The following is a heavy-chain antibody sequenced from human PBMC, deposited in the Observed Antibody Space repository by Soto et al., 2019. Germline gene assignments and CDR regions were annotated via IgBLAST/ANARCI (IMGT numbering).Heavy chain of an antibody. D-gene: IGHD4-17*01. J-gene: IGHJ3*02. CDR2: IYYSGST. CDR1: GGSISSYY. V-gene: IGHV4-59*08. CDR3: ARPDYGDIGAFDI. Sequence: PSETLSLTCTVSGGSISSYYWSWIRQPPGKGLEWIGYIYYSGSTNYNPSLKSRVTISVDTSKNQFSLKLGSVTAADTAVYYCARPDYGDIGAFDIWGQGTMVTVSS.